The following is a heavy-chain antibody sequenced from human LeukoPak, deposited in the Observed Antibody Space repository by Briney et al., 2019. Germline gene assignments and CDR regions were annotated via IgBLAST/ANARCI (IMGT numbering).Heavy chain of an antibody. Sequence: GGSLRLSCAASGFTFSSYAMSWVRQAPGKGLEWVSVIYSGGSTYYADSVKGRFTISRDNSKNTLYLQMNSLRAEDTAVYYCAREYYYDILTGSHWFDPWGQGTLVTVSS. J-gene: IGHJ5*02. CDR1: GFTFSSYA. V-gene: IGHV3-53*01. CDR3: AREYYYDILTGSHWFDP. CDR2: IYSGGST. D-gene: IGHD3-9*01.